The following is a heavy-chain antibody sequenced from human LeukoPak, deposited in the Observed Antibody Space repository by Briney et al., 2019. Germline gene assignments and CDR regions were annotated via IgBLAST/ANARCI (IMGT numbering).Heavy chain of an antibody. J-gene: IGHJ4*02. V-gene: IGHV3-7*01. CDR3: ARETIAAAYFDY. CDR1: GFTFSNAW. D-gene: IGHD6-25*01. CDR2: INRDGSEK. Sequence: PGGSLRLSCAASGFTFSNAWMSWVRQAPGKGLEWVANINRDGSEKYYVDSVKGRFTISRDNTKNSLYLQMNSLRAEDTAVYYCARETIAAAYFDYWGQGTLVTVSS.